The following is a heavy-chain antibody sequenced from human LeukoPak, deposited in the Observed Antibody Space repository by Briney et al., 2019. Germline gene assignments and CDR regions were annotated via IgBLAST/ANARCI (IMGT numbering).Heavy chain of an antibody. D-gene: IGHD1-26*01. Sequence: GGSLRLSCAASGFTFSSYSMNGVRQAPGKGLEWVSSISSSSSYLYYTDSVKGRFTISRDNAKNSLYLQMNSLRAEDTAVYYCARTGPIVGAAEPAFDIWGQGTMVTVSS. CDR2: ISSSSSYL. J-gene: IGHJ3*02. CDR1: GFTFSSYS. CDR3: ARTGPIVGAAEPAFDI. V-gene: IGHV3-21*01.